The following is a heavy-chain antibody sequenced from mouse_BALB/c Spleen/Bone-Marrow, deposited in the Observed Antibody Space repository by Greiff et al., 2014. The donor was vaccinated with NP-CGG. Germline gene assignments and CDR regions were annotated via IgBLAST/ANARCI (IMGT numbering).Heavy chain of an antibody. CDR3: ARITTATGAMDY. D-gene: IGHD1-2*01. V-gene: IGHV2-9*02. CDR1: GFSLTNYG. CDR2: IWADGST. Sequence: VHLVESGPGLVAPSQSLSITCTVSGFSLTNYGVHRVRQPPGKGLEWLGVIWADGSTNYNSALMSRLSISKDNSKSQAFFKMNSLQTDDTAMYYCARITTATGAMDYWGQGTSVTVSS. J-gene: IGHJ4*01.